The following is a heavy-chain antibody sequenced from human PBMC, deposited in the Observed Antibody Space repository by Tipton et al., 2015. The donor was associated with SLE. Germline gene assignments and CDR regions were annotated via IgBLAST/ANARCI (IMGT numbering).Heavy chain of an antibody. CDR1: GGSFNGYF. Sequence: TLSLTCAVSGGSFNGYFWTWIRQPPGKGLEWIAEIIHSGVTNYNPSLRSRVTISVDMSKSQVSLKLSSVTAADTAVYYCARAGRAEDIWGQGTMVTVSS. V-gene: IGHV4-34*12. CDR2: IIHSGVT. J-gene: IGHJ3*02. D-gene: IGHD1-14*01. CDR3: ARAGRAEDI.